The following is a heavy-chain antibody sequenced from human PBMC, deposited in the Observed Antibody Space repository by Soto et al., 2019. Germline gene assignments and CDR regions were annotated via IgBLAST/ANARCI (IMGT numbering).Heavy chain of an antibody. CDR3: ARPIQSYYDSSGQSAWFDP. CDR2: IIPIFGTA. J-gene: IGHJ5*02. Sequence: ASVKVSCKASGGTFSSYAISWVRQAPGQGLEWMGGIIPIFGTANYAQKFQGRVTITADESTSTAYMELSSLRSEDTAVYYCARPIQSYYDSSGQSAWFDPWGQGTLVTVSS. V-gene: IGHV1-69*13. CDR1: GGTFSSYA. D-gene: IGHD3-22*01.